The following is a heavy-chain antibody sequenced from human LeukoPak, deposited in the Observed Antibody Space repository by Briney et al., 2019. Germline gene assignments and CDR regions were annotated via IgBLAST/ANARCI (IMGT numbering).Heavy chain of an antibody. D-gene: IGHD6-6*01. J-gene: IGHJ4*02. CDR1: GFTFSGYA. CDR2: ISYDGSNK. CDR3: ARDLEGQLVLGLDY. V-gene: IGHV3-30-3*01. Sequence: GGSLRLSCAASGFTFSGYAMHWVRQAPGKGLEWVAVISYDGSNKYYADSVKGRFTISRDNSKNTLYLQMNSLRAEDTAVYYCARDLEGQLVLGLDYWGQGTLVTVSS.